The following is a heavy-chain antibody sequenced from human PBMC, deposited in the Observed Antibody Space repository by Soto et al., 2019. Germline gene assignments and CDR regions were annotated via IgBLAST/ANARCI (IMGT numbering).Heavy chain of an antibody. V-gene: IGHV3-23*01. D-gene: IGHD6-13*01. CDR1: GFTFSNYA. J-gene: IGHJ4*02. Sequence: EVQLLESGGGLVQPGGSLRLSCAASGFTFSNYAVTWVRQAPGKGLEWVSTISGSGGSTYYADSVKGRFTISRDNSKNTLYLKMNSLRAEDTAVYYCATDQGSSWYEIDYGGQGTRVTVSS. CDR2: ISGSGGST. CDR3: ATDQGSSWYEIDY.